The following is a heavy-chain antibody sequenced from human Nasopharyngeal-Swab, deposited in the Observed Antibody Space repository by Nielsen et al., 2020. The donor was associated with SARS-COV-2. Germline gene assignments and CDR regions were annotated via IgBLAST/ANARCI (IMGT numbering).Heavy chain of an antibody. D-gene: IGHD1-1*01. CDR2: INPSGGT. CDR3: ARGRRERAPRYYYYGMDV. J-gene: IGHJ6*02. CDR1: GGAFGGFY. Sequence: SETLSPTCAVYGGAFGGFYWSWIRQSPGEGLEWIGEINPSGGTDYNPSLKSRVRMSVDTSKNQVFLNLKAVTAADTGLYYCARGRRERAPRYYYYGMDVWGQGTTVSVS. V-gene: IGHV4-34*01.